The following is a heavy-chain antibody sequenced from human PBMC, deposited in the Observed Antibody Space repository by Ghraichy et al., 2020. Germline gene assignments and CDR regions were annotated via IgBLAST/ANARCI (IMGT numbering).Heavy chain of an antibody. Sequence: ASVKVSCKASGYTFTSYDINWVRQATGQGLEWMGWMNPNSGNTGYAQKFQGRVTMTRNTSISTAYMELSSLRSEDTAVYYCARDPIQLWVRSCDYGMDVWGQGTTVTVSS. CDR1: GYTFTSYD. CDR3: ARDPIQLWVRSCDYGMDV. D-gene: IGHD5-18*01. J-gene: IGHJ6*02. CDR2: MNPNSGNT. V-gene: IGHV1-8*01.